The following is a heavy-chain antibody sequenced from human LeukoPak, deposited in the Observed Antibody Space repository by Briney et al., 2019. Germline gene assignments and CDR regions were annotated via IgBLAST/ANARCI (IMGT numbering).Heavy chain of an antibody. Sequence: SETLSLTCTVSGGSISSYYWSWIRQPPGKGLEWIGYIYTSGSTNYNPSLKSRVTISVDTSKNQFSLKLSSVTAADTAVYYCARQNYDFWSGYQAWFDPWGQGTLVTVSS. J-gene: IGHJ5*02. V-gene: IGHV4-4*09. CDR3: ARQNYDFWSGYQAWFDP. CDR1: GGSISSYY. D-gene: IGHD3-3*01. CDR2: IYTSGST.